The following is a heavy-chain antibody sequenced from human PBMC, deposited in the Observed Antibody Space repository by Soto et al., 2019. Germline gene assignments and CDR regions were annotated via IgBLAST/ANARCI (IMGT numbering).Heavy chain of an antibody. CDR2: ISYDGSNK. V-gene: IGHV3-30-3*01. J-gene: IGHJ6*02. Sequence: QVQLVESGGGVVQPGRSLRLSCAASGFTFSSYAMHWVRQAPGKGLEWVAVISYDGSNKYYADSVKGRFTISRDNSKNTLYLQRNSLRAEDTAVYYCAREERHSSSWTEGHYYYGMDVWGQGTTVTVSS. D-gene: IGHD6-13*01. CDR3: AREERHSSSWTEGHYYYGMDV. CDR1: GFTFSSYA.